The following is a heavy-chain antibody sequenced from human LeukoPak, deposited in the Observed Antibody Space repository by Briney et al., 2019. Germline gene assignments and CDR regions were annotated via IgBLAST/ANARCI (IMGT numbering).Heavy chain of an antibody. CDR2: ISYDGSNK. CDR1: GFTFSSYA. V-gene: IGHV3-30*18. Sequence: GRSLRLSCAASGFTFSSYAMHWVRQAPGKGLEWVAVISYDGSNKYYADSVKGRFTISRDNSKNTLYLQMNSLRAEDTAVYYCAKDSRRKSVYYFDYWGQGTLVTVSS. J-gene: IGHJ4*02. CDR3: AKDSRRKSVYYFDY.